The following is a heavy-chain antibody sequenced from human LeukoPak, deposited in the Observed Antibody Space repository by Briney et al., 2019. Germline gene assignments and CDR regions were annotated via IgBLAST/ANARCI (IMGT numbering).Heavy chain of an antibody. CDR1: GFSFSSYA. D-gene: IGHD6-13*01. V-gene: IGHV3-23*01. Sequence: RGCLRLSCAASGFSFSSYAMSWVRQAPGEGLGWVSAIFGIVGSTYNADSVKGRYTISRDNSRNTLYLQMNSLRDEDTAVYYCAKGRHSSSWPYNWLDPWGQGTLVTVSS. J-gene: IGHJ5*02. CDR3: AKGRHSSSWPYNWLDP. CDR2: IFGIVGST.